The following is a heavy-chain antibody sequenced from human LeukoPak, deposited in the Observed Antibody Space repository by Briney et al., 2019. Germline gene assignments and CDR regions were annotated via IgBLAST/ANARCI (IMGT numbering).Heavy chain of an antibody. CDR3: AKSMVGAAPFDY. D-gene: IGHD2-15*01. V-gene: IGHV3-23*01. CDR2: ISSAGGST. J-gene: IGHJ4*02. CDR1: GFTFSSCA. Sequence: HPGGSLRLSCAASGFTFSSCAMSWVRQAPGQGLDWVPTISSAGGSTYYADSVKGRFTISRDNSMNTLSLQMNSLRAEDTAVYYCAKSMVGAAPFDYWGQGTLVTVSS.